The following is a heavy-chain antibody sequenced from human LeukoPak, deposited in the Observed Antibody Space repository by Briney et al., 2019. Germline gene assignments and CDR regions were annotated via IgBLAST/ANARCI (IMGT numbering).Heavy chain of an antibody. CDR3: TRVTSWRTGFDY. Sequence: GRSLRLSCAASGFSFEAYGMYWVRQAPGKGLEWVSGITWNSDVMAYADSVKGRFTISRDNAKNCLYLQMNSLTVEDTALYYCTRVTSWRTGFDYWGQGTLVTVSS. CDR2: ITWNSDVM. V-gene: IGHV3-9*01. J-gene: IGHJ4*02. CDR1: GFSFEAYG. D-gene: IGHD1-14*01.